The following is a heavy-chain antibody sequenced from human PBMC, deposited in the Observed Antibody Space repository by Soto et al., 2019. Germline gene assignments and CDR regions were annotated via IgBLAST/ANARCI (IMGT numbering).Heavy chain of an antibody. D-gene: IGHD5-12*01. CDR1: GFSLSSSV. CDR3: AKGKRPPPPYSAYEPFDS. J-gene: IGHJ4*02. V-gene: IGHV3-33*06. Sequence: QVQLVESGGGVVQPGRSLRLSCAASGFSLSSSVMHWVRQAPGKGLEWVAVFWKDGNTKYYADSVKGRFIISRDNSKNKLYLELNSLRPEDTALDYCAKGKRPPPPYSAYEPFDSWGQGTLVSVSS. CDR2: FWKDGNTK.